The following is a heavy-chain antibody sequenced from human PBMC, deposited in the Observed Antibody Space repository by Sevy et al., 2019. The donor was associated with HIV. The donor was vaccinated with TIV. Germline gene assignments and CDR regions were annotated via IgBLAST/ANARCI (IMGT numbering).Heavy chain of an antibody. J-gene: IGHJ4*02. CDR2: IYYSGTA. V-gene: IGHV4-59*13. Sequence: SETLSLTCTVSGGSISNYYWSWIRQPPGKRLECIGYIYYSGTANYNPSLKSRVTISVDTSKNRFYLKLNSVTAADTAVYYCAREIIGYGSGRFFDYWGQGSLVTVSS. CDR3: AREIIGYGSGRFFDY. CDR1: GGSISNYY. D-gene: IGHD3-10*01.